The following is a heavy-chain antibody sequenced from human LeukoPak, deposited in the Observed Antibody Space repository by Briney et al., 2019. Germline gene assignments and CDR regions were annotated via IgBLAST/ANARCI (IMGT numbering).Heavy chain of an antibody. Sequence: GGSLRLSCAASGFTFSSYAMSWVRQAPGKGLEWVSAIRGSGGSTYYADSVKGRFTISRDNSKNTLYLQMNSLRAEDTAVYYCAKRSIRYFDWTSGMDVWGQGTTVTVSS. CDR2: IRGSGGST. J-gene: IGHJ6*02. D-gene: IGHD3-9*01. V-gene: IGHV3-23*01. CDR1: GFTFSSYA. CDR3: AKRSIRYFDWTSGMDV.